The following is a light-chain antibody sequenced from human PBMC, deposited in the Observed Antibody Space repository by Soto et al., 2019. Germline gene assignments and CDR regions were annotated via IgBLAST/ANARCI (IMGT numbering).Light chain of an antibody. Sequence: DIQGTQSPSFLSASVGDRVTITCRPSQAVPNNMAWYQQKPGKPPKLLIYEESTLHSGVPSRFSGRKSGTQFTLTIDSLQPEDFATYYCQQVKTYPRTFGGGTKVDIK. V-gene: IGKV1-9*01. CDR1: QAVPNN. J-gene: IGKJ4*01. CDR2: EES. CDR3: QQVKTYPRT.